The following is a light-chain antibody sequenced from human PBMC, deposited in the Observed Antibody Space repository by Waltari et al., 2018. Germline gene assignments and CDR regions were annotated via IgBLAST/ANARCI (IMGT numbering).Light chain of an antibody. Sequence: DIQMTQSPSTLSASVGDTITITCRASQSISNYLAWYQQKPGKAPQLLIYRASSSGRGVPSRFSGSGSVTVFTLPISRLQPDDCATYHFLQYNTYSSFGQGTKLEIK. CDR2: RAS. CDR1: QSISNY. V-gene: IGKV1-5*03. J-gene: IGKJ2*03. CDR3: LQYNTYSS.